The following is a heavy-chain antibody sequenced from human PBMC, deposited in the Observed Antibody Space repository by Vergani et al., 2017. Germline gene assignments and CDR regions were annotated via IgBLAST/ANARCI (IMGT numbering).Heavy chain of an antibody. CDR1: GFTFSSYA. J-gene: IGHJ4*02. CDR2: ISYDGSNK. D-gene: IGHD4-17*01. CDR3: ARGAGDYVPYYFDY. Sequence: QVQLVESGGGVVQPGRSLRLSCAASGFTFSSYAMHWVRQAPGKGLEGVAVISYDGSNKYYADSVKGRFTISRDNSKNTLYLQMNSLRAEDTAVYYCARGAGDYVPYYFDYWGQGTLVTVSS. V-gene: IGHV3-30-3*01.